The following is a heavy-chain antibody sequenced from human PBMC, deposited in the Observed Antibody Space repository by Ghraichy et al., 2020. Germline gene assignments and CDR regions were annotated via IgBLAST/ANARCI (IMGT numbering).Heavy chain of an antibody. CDR2: IYYRGSS. V-gene: IGHV4-39*07. CDR1: GGSISSSSYY. D-gene: IGHD3-10*01. Sequence: TLSLTCTVSGGSISSSSYYWGWIRLPPGKGPEWIGSIYYRGSSYYNPSLKSRVTLSVDTSNNQFSLNLSSVTAADTAMYYCARGRYGSGSYYGGFDPWGQGTLVTVSS. CDR3: ARGRYGSGSYYGGFDP. J-gene: IGHJ5*02.